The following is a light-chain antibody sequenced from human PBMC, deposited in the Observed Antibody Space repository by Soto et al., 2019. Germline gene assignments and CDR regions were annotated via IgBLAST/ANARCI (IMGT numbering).Light chain of an antibody. Sequence: QSVLTQPASVSGSRGQSITISCTGGSSDVGGYYYVSWFQNHPCKAPTLMIYELTNRPSAVSNRFSSSKSGSTASLTISGLQAEEEADYYCSSYTSTNTLVFGTGTKVTVL. CDR1: SSDVGGYYY. J-gene: IGLJ1*01. V-gene: IGLV2-14*01. CDR3: SSYTSTNTLV. CDR2: ELT.